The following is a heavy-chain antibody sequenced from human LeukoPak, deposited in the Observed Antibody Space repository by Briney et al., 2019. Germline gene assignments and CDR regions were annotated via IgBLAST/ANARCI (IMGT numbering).Heavy chain of an antibody. J-gene: IGHJ5*02. D-gene: IGHD6-13*01. V-gene: IGHV4-59*12. CDR3: ARSGSFGRFDA. CDR1: GGSISSYY. CDR2: IYYSGST. Sequence: SETLSLTCTVSGGSISSYYWSWIRQPPGKGLEWIGYIYYSGSTNYNPSFKSRVTMSVDTSKNQFSLKLSSVTAADTAVYYCARSGSFGRFDAWGQGTLVTVSS.